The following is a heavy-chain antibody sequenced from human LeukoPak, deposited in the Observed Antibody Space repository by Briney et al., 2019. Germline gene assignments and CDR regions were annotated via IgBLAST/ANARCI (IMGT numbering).Heavy chain of an antibody. Sequence: SQTLSLTCAVYGGSFSSYFWSWIRQPPGKRLEWIGEINNSGTPNYNPSLKSRATISPDTSKNQVSLKLSSVTAADTAVYYRHMWLRGEGAFDIWGRGTMITVS. CDR1: GGSFSSYF. D-gene: IGHD2-21*01. J-gene: IGHJ3*02. V-gene: IGHV4-34*01. CDR2: INNSGTP. CDR3: HMWLRGEGAFDI.